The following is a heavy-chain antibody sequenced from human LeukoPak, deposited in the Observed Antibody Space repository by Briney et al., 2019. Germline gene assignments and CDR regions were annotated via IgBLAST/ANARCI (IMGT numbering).Heavy chain of an antibody. CDR1: GFTFSTYG. CDR2: ISALGGST. CDR3: AKGPRGGFGDLLFYYFDY. Sequence: AGGSLRLSCAASGFTFSTYGMSWVRQAPGKGLEWVSAISALGGSTYYADSVKGRFTISRDNSKNTLYLQINSLRAEDTAVYFCAKGPRGGFGDLLFYYFDYWGQGTLVTVSS. J-gene: IGHJ4*02. V-gene: IGHV3-23*01. D-gene: IGHD3-10*01.